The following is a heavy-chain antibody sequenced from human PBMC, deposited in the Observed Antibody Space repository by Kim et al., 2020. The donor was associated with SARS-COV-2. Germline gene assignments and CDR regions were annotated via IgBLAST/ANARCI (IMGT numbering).Heavy chain of an antibody. CDR2: IIPIFGTA. Sequence: SVKVSCKASGGTFSSYAISWVRQAPGQGLEWMGGIIPIFGTANYAQKFQGRVTITADASTSTAYMELSSLRSEDTAVYYCARAAPARYGGNPALPRYFDLWGRGTLVTVSS. D-gene: IGHD2-15*01. CDR3: ARAAPARYGGNPALPRYFDL. J-gene: IGHJ2*01. V-gene: IGHV1-69*13. CDR1: GGTFSSYA.